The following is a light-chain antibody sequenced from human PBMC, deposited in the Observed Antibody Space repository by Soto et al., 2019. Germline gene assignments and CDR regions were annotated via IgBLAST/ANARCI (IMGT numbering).Light chain of an antibody. V-gene: IGKV4-1*01. CDR2: WAS. CDR3: QQSESTPPT. CDR1: QSVLYSSNNKNY. J-gene: IGKJ2*01. Sequence: DIVMTQSPDSLAVSLGERATINCKSSQSVLYSSNNKNYLAWYQQRPGQPPKLLIYWASTRESGVPDRFSGSGYGTKYTLTITSLQAEDVALYYCQQSESTPPTFGQGTKLEIK.